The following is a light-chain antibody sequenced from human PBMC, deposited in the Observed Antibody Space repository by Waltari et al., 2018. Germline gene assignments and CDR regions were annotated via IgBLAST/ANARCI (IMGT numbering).Light chain of an antibody. CDR1: QSISHW. V-gene: IGKV1-5*03. CDR2: KAS. Sequence: DIQMTQSPSTLSASVGDRVTITCRASQSISHWFDWYQQKPGKAPKFLLSKASKLEKEVPSRFSGIRSGTESTLTITNLQPDDFATFYCQRYDDYPPTFGGGTKVEIK. J-gene: IGKJ4*01. CDR3: QRYDDYPPT.